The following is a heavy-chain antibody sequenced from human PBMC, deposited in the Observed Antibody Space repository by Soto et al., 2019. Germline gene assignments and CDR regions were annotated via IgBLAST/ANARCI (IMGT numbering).Heavy chain of an antibody. J-gene: IGHJ4*02. CDR2: ISGSGGST. Sequence: GGSLRLSCAASGFTISSYAMSWVRQAPGKGLEWVSAISGSGGSTYYADSVKGRFTISRDNSKNTLYLQMNSLRAEDTAVYYCAKGLGGYSSGWCFDYWGQGTLVTVS. V-gene: IGHV3-23*01. CDR1: GFTISSYA. D-gene: IGHD6-19*01. CDR3: AKGLGGYSSGWCFDY.